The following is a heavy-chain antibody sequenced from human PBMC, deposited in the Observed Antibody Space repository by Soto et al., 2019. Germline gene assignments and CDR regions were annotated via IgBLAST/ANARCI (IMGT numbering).Heavy chain of an antibody. D-gene: IGHD2-21*01. CDR1: GFSLSTSGVG. J-gene: IGHJ6*02. Sequence: GSGPTLVNTTQTLTLTCNFSGFSLSTSGVGVGWIRQPTGKALEWLELIYWNDDKRYIPSLKSRLTITKDTSKNQVVLTMTNMDPVDTATYYCAHRGLGYYGMDVRGQGTTVTVSS. CDR2: IYWNDDK. V-gene: IGHV2-5*01. CDR3: AHRGLGYYGMDV.